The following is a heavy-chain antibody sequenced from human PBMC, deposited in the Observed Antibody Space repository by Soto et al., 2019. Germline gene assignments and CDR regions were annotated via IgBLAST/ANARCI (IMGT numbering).Heavy chain of an antibody. CDR2: ISSSSSYI. Sequence: PEESLRLSCAASGFTFSSYSMNWVRQAPGKGLEWVSSISSSSSYIYYADSVKGRFTISRDNAKNSLYLQMNSLRAEDTAVYYCARDEIVVVPAPNYFDYWGQGTLVTVSS. V-gene: IGHV3-21*01. CDR1: GFTFSSYS. J-gene: IGHJ4*02. CDR3: ARDEIVVVPAPNYFDY. D-gene: IGHD2-2*01.